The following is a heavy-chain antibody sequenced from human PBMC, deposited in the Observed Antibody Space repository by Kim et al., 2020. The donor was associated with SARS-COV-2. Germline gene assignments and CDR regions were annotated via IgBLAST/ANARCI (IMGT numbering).Heavy chain of an antibody. CDR2: IHYIGST. CDR1: GDAISSYY. D-gene: IGHD3-10*01. V-gene: IGHV4-59*13. J-gene: IGHJ4*02. CDR3: ARSHYYGSGNYYNVHFDY. Sequence: SETLSLTCTVSGDAISSYYWSWIRQPPGKGLEWIGYIHYIGSTNYNPSLKSRVTISVDMSKNQFSLKLSSVTAADTAVYYCARSHYYGSGNYYNVHFDYWGQGTLVTVSS.